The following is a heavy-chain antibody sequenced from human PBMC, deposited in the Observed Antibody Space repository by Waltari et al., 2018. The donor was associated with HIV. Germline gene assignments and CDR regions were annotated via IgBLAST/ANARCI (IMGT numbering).Heavy chain of an antibody. CDR1: GITFDDYA. J-gene: IGHJ6*02. CDR3: VKDGASTIFGVLNGMDV. CDR2: ISWNSGEI. V-gene: IGHV3-9*01. D-gene: IGHD3-3*01. Sequence: EVQLVESGGGSVQPGRSLRLSCTASGITFDDYAIHWVRQPPGKGLEWVSGISWNSGEISYADSVKGRFTISRDNTKNSLFLQMNSVRVEDTALYYCVKDGASTIFGVLNGMDVWGQGTTVTVSS.